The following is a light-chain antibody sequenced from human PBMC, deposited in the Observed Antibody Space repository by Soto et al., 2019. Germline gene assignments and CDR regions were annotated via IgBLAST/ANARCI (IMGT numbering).Light chain of an antibody. CDR2: WAS. CDR1: QTVLYSSNNNNC. Sequence: DIVMTQSPDSLAVSLGERATINCKSSQTVLYSSNNNNCLAWYQQKPGQPPNLLIYWASTRGSGVPDRFSGSGSGTDFTLTISSLQAEDVAVYYCQQYYSTPLTFGGGTKVEIK. V-gene: IGKV4-1*01. CDR3: QQYYSTPLT. J-gene: IGKJ4*01.